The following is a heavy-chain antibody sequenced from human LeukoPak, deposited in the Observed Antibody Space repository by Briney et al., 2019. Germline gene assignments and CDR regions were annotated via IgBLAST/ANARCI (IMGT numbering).Heavy chain of an antibody. J-gene: IGHJ4*02. CDR1: GFTLSSYA. V-gene: IGHV3-30-3*01. CDR3: ARSGIAAAGTLTDY. Sequence: GGSLRLSCAASGFTLSSYAMHWVRQAPGKGLEWVAVISYDGSNKYYADSVKGRFTISRDNSKNTLYLQMNSLRAEDTAVYYCARSGIAAAGTLTDYWGQGTLVTVSS. CDR2: ISYDGSNK. D-gene: IGHD6-13*01.